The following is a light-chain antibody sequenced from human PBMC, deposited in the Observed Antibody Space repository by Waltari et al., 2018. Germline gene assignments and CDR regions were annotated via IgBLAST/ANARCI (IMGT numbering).Light chain of an antibody. CDR2: GAS. J-gene: IGKJ2*01. V-gene: IGKV3-15*01. CDR3: QQYDNWPPYT. Sequence: EIVMTQSPATLSVSPGERATLSCRASQSVSSNLAWYQQKPGQAPRLHIYGASTRVTGIPARFSGSGSGTEFTLTITSLRSEDFAVYYCQQYDNWPPYTFGQGTKLEIK. CDR1: QSVSSN.